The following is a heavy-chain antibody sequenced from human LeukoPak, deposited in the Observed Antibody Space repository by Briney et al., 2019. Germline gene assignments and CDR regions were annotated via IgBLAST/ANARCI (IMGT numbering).Heavy chain of an antibody. V-gene: IGHV4-39*01. CDR3: ARSSYYYGSGSYEMDWFDP. D-gene: IGHD3-10*01. CDR1: GGSISSSSYY. CDR2: IYYSGST. Sequence: PSETLSLTCTVSGGSISSSSYYWGWNRQPPGKGVEWIGSIYYSGSTYHNPCFKSPVTISVDTSKNQFSLKLSSVSAADTAVYYCARSSYYYGSGSYEMDWFDPWGQGTLVTVSS. J-gene: IGHJ5*02.